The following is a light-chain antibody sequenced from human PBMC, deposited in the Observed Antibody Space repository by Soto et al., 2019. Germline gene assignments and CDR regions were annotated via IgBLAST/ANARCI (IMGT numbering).Light chain of an antibody. CDR3: QQYVASQ. V-gene: IGKV3-15*01. Sequence: EIAMTHSPATLSVSPWEIATLSCGASQSVSSNLAWYQQKPGQAPRLLIYDASTRATGFPARFSGSGSGTDSTLTITRLEPEDFAVYFCQQYVASQFGQGTKVDIK. CDR2: DAS. J-gene: IGKJ1*01. CDR1: QSVSSN.